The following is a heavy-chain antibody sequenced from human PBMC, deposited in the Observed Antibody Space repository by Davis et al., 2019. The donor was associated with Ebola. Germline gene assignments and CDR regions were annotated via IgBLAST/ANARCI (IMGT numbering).Heavy chain of an antibody. V-gene: IGHV5-51*01. Sequence: GESLKISCKGSGYSFTKYWIGWVRKMPGKGLEWMGIIDPRDSETRYSPSLQGQVTFSVDKANSTAYLQWSSLKASDTAMYYCVRRGDGYNYHFDSWGQGTRVTVSS. D-gene: IGHD5-24*01. CDR3: VRRGDGYNYHFDS. CDR2: IDPRDSET. J-gene: IGHJ4*02. CDR1: GYSFTKYW.